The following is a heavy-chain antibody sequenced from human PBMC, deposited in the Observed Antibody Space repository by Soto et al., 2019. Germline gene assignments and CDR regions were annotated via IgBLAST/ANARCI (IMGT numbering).Heavy chain of an antibody. CDR3: AGEPCGGDCAEVDY. D-gene: IGHD2-21*01. J-gene: IGHJ4*02. CDR1: GFTFSSYS. CDR2: ISSSSSYI. Sequence: EVQLVESGGGLVKPGGSLRLSCAASGFTFSSYSMNWVRQAPGKGLEWVSSISSSSSYIYYADSVKGRFTISRGNAQNALYLQMNSLRAEDTAVYYCAGEPCGGDCAEVDYWGQGSLVTVSS. V-gene: IGHV3-21*01.